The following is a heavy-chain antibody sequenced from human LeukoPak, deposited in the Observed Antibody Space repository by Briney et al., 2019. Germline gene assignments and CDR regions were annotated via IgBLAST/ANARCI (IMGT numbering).Heavy chain of an antibody. CDR3: ARDRAIFGVVPSEGSPYMDV. D-gene: IGHD3-3*01. V-gene: IGHV3-9*01. CDR2: SSWNSGSI. Sequence: GGSLRLSCAASGFTLDDYAMHWVRQAPGKGLGWVSGSSWNSGSIGYADSVKGRFTISRDNAKNSLYLQMNSLRAEDTAVYYCARDRAIFGVVPSEGSPYMDVWGKGTTVTVSS. CDR1: GFTLDDYA. J-gene: IGHJ6*03.